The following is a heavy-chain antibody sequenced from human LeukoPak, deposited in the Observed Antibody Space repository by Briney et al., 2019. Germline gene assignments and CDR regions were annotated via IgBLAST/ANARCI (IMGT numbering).Heavy chain of an antibody. J-gene: IGHJ4*02. D-gene: IGHD5-18*01. CDR3: ARDPGYDYGYDY. V-gene: IGHV3-53*01. Sequence: GGSLRLSCAASGFTVSGDYMSWVRQAPGKGLEWVSVIYSGGSTYYADSVKGRFTISRDNSKNTLYLQMNSLRAEDTAVYYCARDPGYDYGYDYWGQGTLVTVSS. CDR1: GFTVSGDY. CDR2: IYSGGST.